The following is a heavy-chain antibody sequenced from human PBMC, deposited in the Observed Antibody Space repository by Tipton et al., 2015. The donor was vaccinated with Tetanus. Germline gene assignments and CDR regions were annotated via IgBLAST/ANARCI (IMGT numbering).Heavy chain of an antibody. CDR3: ARAGEGGYDATMGFYYYMDV. V-gene: IGHV4-59*01. Sequence: LRLSCTVSSASISTYSWTWIRQSPGKGLEWIAYLYFSGNTNYNPSLKTRVTMSPDTSKNQVSLRLNSVTAADTAVYYCARAGEGGYDATMGFYYYMDVWGKGTTVTVSS. CDR1: SASISTYS. CDR2: LYFSGNT. J-gene: IGHJ6*03. D-gene: IGHD5-12*01.